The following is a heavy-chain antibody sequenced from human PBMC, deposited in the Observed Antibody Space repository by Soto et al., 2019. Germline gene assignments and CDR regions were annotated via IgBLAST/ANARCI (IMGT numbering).Heavy chain of an antibody. CDR3: ARDGPLSSPTSGWFDP. J-gene: IGHJ5*02. CDR1: GFTFSSYW. V-gene: IGHV3-7*03. CDR2: IKQDGNER. Sequence: EVQVVESGGGLVQPGGSLRLSCVASGFTFSSYWMSWVHQAAGKGLEWVANIKQDGNERHYMDSVKGRFTISRDNAKNSLDLIMTGLKTEDTAMYYCARDGPLSSPTSGWFDPWGQGTLVIVSS. D-gene: IGHD2-2*01.